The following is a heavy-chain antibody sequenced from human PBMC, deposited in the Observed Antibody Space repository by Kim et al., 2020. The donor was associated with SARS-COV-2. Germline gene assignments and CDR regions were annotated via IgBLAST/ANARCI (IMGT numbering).Heavy chain of an antibody. D-gene: IGHD3-10*01. CDR1: GFTFSSYG. CDR3: GGDLTYNDY. V-gene: IGHV3-30*03. Sequence: GGSLRLSCAASGFTFSSYGMHWVRQAPGKGLEWVAVISYDGSNKYYADSVKGRFTISRDNSKNTLYLQMNSLRAEDTAVYYCGGDLTYNDYWGQGTLVTVSS. J-gene: IGHJ4*02. CDR2: ISYDGSNK.